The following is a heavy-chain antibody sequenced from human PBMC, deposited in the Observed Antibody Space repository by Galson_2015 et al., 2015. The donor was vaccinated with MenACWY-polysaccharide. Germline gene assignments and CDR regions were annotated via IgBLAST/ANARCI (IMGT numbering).Heavy chain of an antibody. V-gene: IGHV3-7*01. CDR1: GFTFSNFW. J-gene: IGHJ4*02. CDR3: ARERWVRGVFFDQ. D-gene: IGHD3-10*01. CDR2: IKQDGSEK. Sequence: SLRLSCAASGFTFSNFWMSWVRQAPGKELEWVASIKQDGSEKYLVDSVKGRFTISRDNAENSLFLRMNSLRVEDTAVYYCARERWVRGVFFDQWGQGTLVTVSS.